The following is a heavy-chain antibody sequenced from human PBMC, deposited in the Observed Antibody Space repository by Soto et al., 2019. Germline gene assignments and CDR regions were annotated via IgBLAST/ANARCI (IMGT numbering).Heavy chain of an antibody. CDR2: INTDNGDA. V-gene: IGHV1-3*04. J-gene: IGHJ4*03. CDR1: GYTFTSSS. CDR3: AREQSYVVC. Sequence: XSVKVSCKASGYTFTSSSIHWVRQAPGQGLEWIGWINTDNGDAKYSQKFQGRVTVTRDTSATTAYMEVSSLRSEDTAVYYCAREQSYVVCWGMGSLVTVSS.